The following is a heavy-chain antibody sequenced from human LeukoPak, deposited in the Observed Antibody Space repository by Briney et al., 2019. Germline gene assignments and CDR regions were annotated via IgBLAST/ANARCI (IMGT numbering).Heavy chain of an antibody. CDR2: IDANGGGT. Sequence: PGGSLRLSCAASGFTLRGYWMHWVRQVPGKGLVWVSRIDANGGGTTYADSVKGRFAISRDNAKNTLYLQMSSLRIEDTAVYYCTRVQAGRSGLMDVWGRGTTVTVSS. J-gene: IGHJ6*02. CDR3: TRVQAGRSGLMDV. D-gene: IGHD2-8*02. CDR1: GFTLRGYW. V-gene: IGHV3-74*01.